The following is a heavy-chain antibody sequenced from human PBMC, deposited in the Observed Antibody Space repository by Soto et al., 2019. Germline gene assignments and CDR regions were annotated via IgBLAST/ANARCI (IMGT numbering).Heavy chain of an antibody. CDR1: GFTFSNYA. V-gene: IGHV3-30*03. J-gene: IGHJ5*02. CDR2: ISYDGSNK. D-gene: IGHD5-18*01. Sequence: GGSLRLSCAASGFTFSNYAMHWVRQAPGKGLEWVAVISYDGSNKYYADSVKGRFTISRDSSNNMVYLQMNSLRAEDTALYYCARSNGNFRADPWGQGTLVTVSS. CDR3: ARSNGNFRADP.